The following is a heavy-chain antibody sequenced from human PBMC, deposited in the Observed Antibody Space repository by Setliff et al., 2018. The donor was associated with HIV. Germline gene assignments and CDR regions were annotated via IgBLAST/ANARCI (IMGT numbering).Heavy chain of an antibody. Sequence: SETLSLTCTVSGGSISGHYWSWTRQPPGRGLEWIGYIYSSGSTNFNPPLQSRVTISVDTSKNQFSLKLGSVTAADTAVYYCARHSGVASPNWFDPWGQGTLVTVSS. CDR2: IYSSGST. V-gene: IGHV4-4*09. J-gene: IGHJ5*02. CDR3: ARHSGVASPNWFDP. CDR1: GGSISGHY. D-gene: IGHD3-10*01.